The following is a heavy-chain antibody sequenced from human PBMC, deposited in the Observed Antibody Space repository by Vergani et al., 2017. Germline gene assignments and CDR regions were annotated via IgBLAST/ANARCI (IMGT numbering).Heavy chain of an antibody. Sequence: QVQLVQSGAEVKKPGASGKVSCKASGYTFTSYYMHWVRQAPGQGLEWMGIINPSGGSTSYAQKFQGRVTMTRDTSTSTVYMELSSLRSEDTAVYYCARLDAAAGTDYWGQGTLVTVSS. V-gene: IGHV1-46*03. CDR1: GYTFTSYY. CDR3: ARLDAAAGTDY. D-gene: IGHD6-13*01. CDR2: INPSGGST. J-gene: IGHJ4*02.